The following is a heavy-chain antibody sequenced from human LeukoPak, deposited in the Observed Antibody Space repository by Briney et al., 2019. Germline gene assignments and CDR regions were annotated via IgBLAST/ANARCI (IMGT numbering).Heavy chain of an antibody. D-gene: IGHD3-9*01. CDR1: GFTFDDYT. J-gene: IGHJ4*02. Sequence: QTGGSLRLSCAASGFTFDDYTMHWVRQAPGKGLEWVSLISWDGGSTYYADSVKGRFTISRDNAKNSQYLQMNSLRAGDTAVYYCARVRHSTTYYNILAGSYNLDYWGQGTLVTVSS. CDR3: ARVRHSTTYYNILAGSYNLDY. CDR2: ISWDGGST. V-gene: IGHV3-43*01.